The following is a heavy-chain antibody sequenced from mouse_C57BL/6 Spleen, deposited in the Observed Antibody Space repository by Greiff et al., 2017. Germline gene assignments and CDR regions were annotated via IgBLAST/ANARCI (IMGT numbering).Heavy chain of an antibody. D-gene: IGHD1-1*01. CDR2: ISYDGSN. J-gene: IGHJ4*01. Sequence: EVQLQQSGPGLVKPSQSLSLTCSVTGYSITSGYYWNCIRQFPGNKLEWMGYISYDGSNNYNPSLKNRISITRDTSKNQFFLKLNSVTTEDTATYYCARGGSNYYAMDYWGQGTSVTVSS. V-gene: IGHV3-6*01. CDR1: GYSITSGYY. CDR3: ARGGSNYYAMDY.